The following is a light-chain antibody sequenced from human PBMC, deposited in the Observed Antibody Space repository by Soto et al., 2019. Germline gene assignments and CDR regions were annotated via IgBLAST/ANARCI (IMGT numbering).Light chain of an antibody. CDR3: QQSYTTPYT. J-gene: IGKJ2*01. CDR1: QSVSNY. Sequence: DIQMTQSPSSLSASVGDRVTITCRASQSVSNYLNWFQHKPGRAPKLLIHTASTLRSGVPSRFSGSGSGTDFTLTISSLQRVDFATYYCQQSYTTPYTFGQGT. CDR2: TAS. V-gene: IGKV1-39*01.